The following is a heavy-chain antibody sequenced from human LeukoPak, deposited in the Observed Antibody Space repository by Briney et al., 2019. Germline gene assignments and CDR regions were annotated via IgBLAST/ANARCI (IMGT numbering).Heavy chain of an antibody. CDR3: ARRRSCSGGRCYEDFDY. D-gene: IGHD2-15*01. V-gene: IGHV5-51*01. CDR2: FYPGDSDT. J-gene: IGHJ4*02. CDR1: GYSFASYW. Sequence: GESLKISCKGSGYSFASYWVGWVRQMPGKGLEWMGIFYPGDSDTRYNPSFRGQVTISADKSISTAYLQWSSLKASDTDMYYCARRRSCSGGRCYEDFDYWGQGTLVTVSS.